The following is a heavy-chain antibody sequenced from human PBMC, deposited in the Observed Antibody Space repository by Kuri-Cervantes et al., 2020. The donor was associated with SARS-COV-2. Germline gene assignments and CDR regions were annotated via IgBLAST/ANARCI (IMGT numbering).Heavy chain of an antibody. CDR2: IYYSGST. J-gene: IGHJ4*02. Sequence: SETLSLTCTVSGGSISSYYWSWIRQPPGKGLEWIGYIYYSGSTNYNPSLKSRFTISVDTSKNQFSLKLSSVTAADTAVYYCARLEWLSRRCDFEYWGQGTLVTVSS. CDR3: ARLEWLSRRCDFEY. V-gene: IGHV4-59*08. D-gene: IGHD3-3*01. CDR1: GGSISSYY.